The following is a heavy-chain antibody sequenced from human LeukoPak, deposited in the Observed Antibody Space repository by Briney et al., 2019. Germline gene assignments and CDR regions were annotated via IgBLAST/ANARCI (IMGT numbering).Heavy chain of an antibody. J-gene: IGHJ4*02. CDR1: GGSISSSSSY. Sequence: SETLSLTCTVSGGSISSSSSYWGWIRQPPGKGLEWIGEINHSGSTNYNPSLKSRVTISVDTSKNQFSLKLSSVTAADTAVYYCARRRPYSSGWPFDYWGQGTLVTVSS. D-gene: IGHD6-19*01. CDR3: ARRRPYSSGWPFDY. CDR2: INHSGST. V-gene: IGHV4-39*07.